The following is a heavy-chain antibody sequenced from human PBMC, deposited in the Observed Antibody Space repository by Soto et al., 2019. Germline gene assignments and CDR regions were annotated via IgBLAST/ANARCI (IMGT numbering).Heavy chain of an antibody. CDR2: IYPGDSDT. J-gene: IGHJ3*02. CDR1: GYSFTSYW. CDR3: ASNGLFYGDYADAFDI. V-gene: IGHV5-51*01. Sequence: GESLKISCKGSGYSFTSYWIGWVRQMPGKGLEWMGIIYPGDSDTRYSPSFQGQVTISADKSISTAYLQWSSLKASDTAMYYCASNGLFYGDYADAFDIWGQGTMVTVSS. D-gene: IGHD4-17*01.